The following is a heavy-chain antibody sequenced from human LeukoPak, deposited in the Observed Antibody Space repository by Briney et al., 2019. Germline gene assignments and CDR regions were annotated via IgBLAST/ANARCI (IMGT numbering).Heavy chain of an antibody. D-gene: IGHD6-13*01. V-gene: IGHV3-73*01. Sequence: PGGSLRLSCAASGFTFSGSAMHWVRQASGKGLEWVGRIRSKANSYATAYAASVKGRFTNSRDDSKNTAYLQMNSLKTEDTAVYYCTRLPIAAAGTRDYWGQGTLVTVSS. CDR1: GFTFSGSA. CDR3: TRLPIAAAGTRDY. CDR2: IRSKANSYAT. J-gene: IGHJ4*02.